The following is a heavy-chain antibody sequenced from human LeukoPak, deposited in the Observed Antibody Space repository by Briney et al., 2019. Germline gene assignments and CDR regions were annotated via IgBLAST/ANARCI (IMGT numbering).Heavy chain of an antibody. CDR1: GFTFSSYS. J-gene: IGHJ3*02. D-gene: IGHD6-13*01. CDR3: ARVREQQVADAFDI. CDR2: ISSSSSTI. V-gene: IGHV3-48*01. Sequence: PGGSLRLSCAASGFTFSSYSMNWVRQAPGKGLEWVSYISSSSSTIYYADSVKGRFTISRDNAKNSLYLQLNSLRAEDTAVYYCARVREQQVADAFDIWGQGTMVTVSS.